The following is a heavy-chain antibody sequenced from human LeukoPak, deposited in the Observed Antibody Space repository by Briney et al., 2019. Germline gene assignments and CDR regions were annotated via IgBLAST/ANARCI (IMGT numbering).Heavy chain of an antibody. Sequence: PSETLSLTXTVSGGSISSSSYYWGWIRQPPGNGLEWIGSIYYSGSTYYNPSLKSRVTISVDTSKNQFSLKLSSVTAADTAVYYCAKTITYYYDSSEIDAFDIWGQGTMVTVSS. V-gene: IGHV4-39*01. J-gene: IGHJ3*02. CDR2: IYYSGST. D-gene: IGHD3-22*01. CDR3: AKTITYYYDSSEIDAFDI. CDR1: GGSISSSSYY.